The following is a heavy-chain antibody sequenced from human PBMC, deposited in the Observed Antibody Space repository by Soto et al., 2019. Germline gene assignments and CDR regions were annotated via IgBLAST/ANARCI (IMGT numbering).Heavy chain of an antibody. V-gene: IGHV3-30-3*01. CDR2: ISYDGSNK. CDR1: GFTFSSYA. J-gene: IGHJ6*02. CDR3: ARELRRGYDAYYYGMDV. Sequence: GGSLSLSCAASGFTFSSYAMHWVRQAPGKGLEWVAVISYDGSNKYYADSVKGRFTISRDNSKNTLYLQMNSLRAEDTAVYYCARELRRGYDAYYYGMDVWGQGTTVTVSS. D-gene: IGHD5-12*01.